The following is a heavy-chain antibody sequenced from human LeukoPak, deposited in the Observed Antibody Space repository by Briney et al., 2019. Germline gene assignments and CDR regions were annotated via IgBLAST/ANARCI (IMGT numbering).Heavy chain of an antibody. CDR1: GYTFTSYG. Sequence: ASVKVSCKASGYTFTSYGISWVRQAPGQGLEWVGWISAYNGNTNYAQKLQGRVTMTTDTSTSTAYMELRSLRSDDTAVYYCARSNSGSYYPDAFDIWGQGTMVTVSS. CDR2: ISAYNGNT. J-gene: IGHJ3*02. CDR3: ARSNSGSYYPDAFDI. V-gene: IGHV1-18*01. D-gene: IGHD1-26*01.